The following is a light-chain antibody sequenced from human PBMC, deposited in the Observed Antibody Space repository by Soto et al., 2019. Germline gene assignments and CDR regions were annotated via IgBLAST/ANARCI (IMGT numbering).Light chain of an antibody. CDR3: QQRYSTPPLT. CDR2: AAS. CDR1: QYISDY. V-gene: IGKV1-39*01. J-gene: IGKJ2*01. Sequence: DIQMTQSPSSLSASVGDRVTITCRASQYISDYLNWFQQKPGKAPKLLIYAASSLQSGVPSRFAGSRSGTDCTRTTNSLQHEEFATYYCQQRYSTPPLTLGQRTKLEI.